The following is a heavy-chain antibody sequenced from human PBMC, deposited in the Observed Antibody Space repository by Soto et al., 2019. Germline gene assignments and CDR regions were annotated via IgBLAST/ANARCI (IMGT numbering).Heavy chain of an antibody. J-gene: IGHJ2*01. CDR2: IIPALGTA. V-gene: IGHV1-69*08. D-gene: IGHD4-17*01. CDR3: ARPDFGDYWYFDL. Sequence: QDQLVQSGAEVKKPGSSVKVSCKASGGTFSSHTFSWVRQAPGQGLEWMGRIIPALGTATYAQKFQGRVTITADESATTVYMELNSLRSADTDVYYCARPDFGDYWYFDLWGRGTLVTVSS. CDR1: GGTFSSHT.